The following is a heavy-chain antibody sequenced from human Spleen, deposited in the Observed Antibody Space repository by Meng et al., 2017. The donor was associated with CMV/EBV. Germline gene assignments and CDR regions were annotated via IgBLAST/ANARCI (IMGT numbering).Heavy chain of an antibody. J-gene: IGHJ5*02. CDR1: FTCYW. CDR2: IYPGDSDT. V-gene: IGHV5-51*01. CDR3: ARLDYLDSSGYYSRYHWFDP. D-gene: IGHD3-22*01. Sequence: FTCYWFGWVRQMPGQGLEWMGIIYPGDSDTRYSPSFQGQVTISADKSISTAYLQWSSLKASDTAMFYCARLDYLDSSGYYSRYHWFDPWGQGALVTVSS.